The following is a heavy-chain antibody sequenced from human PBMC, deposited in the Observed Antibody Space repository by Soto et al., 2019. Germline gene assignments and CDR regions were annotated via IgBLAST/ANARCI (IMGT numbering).Heavy chain of an antibody. J-gene: IGHJ4*02. D-gene: IGHD1-1*01. V-gene: IGHV3-33*01. CDR2: IWYDGSEK. Sequence: GGSLRLSCAASGFTFSSHGMHWVRQAPGKGLEWVAVIWYDGSEKYYGDPVKGRFTISRDNSKNTLYLQMNSLRVEDTAVYYCARWGNWKVSDYWGQGTLVTVSS. CDR1: GFTFSSHG. CDR3: ARWGNWKVSDY.